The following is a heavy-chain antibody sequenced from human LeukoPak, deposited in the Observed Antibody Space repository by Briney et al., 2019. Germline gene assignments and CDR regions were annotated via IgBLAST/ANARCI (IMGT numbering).Heavy chain of an antibody. CDR1: GVSISSYY. CDR3: AREDYYYYYMDV. Sequence: SETLSLTCSVSGVSISSYYWSWIRQPAGKGLEWVGRIYTSGSTNYNPSLKSRVTMSVDTSKNQFSLKLSSVTTADTAVYYCAREDYYYYYMDVWGKGTTVTVSS. J-gene: IGHJ6*03. CDR2: IYTSGST. V-gene: IGHV4-4*07.